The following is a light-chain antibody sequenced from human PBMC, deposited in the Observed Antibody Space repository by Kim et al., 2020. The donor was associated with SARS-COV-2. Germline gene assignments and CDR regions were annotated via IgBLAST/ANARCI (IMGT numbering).Light chain of an antibody. CDR2: SNA. CDR1: SSDIGSNT. V-gene: IGLV1-44*01. J-gene: IGLJ3*02. Sequence: GQRFTISCSGSSSDIGSNTVNWYQQFPGTTPKLLIYSNAQRPSRVPDRFSGSKSGTSASLAISELQSEDEADYYCASWDDSLSGWVFGGGTQLTVL. CDR3: ASWDDSLSGWV.